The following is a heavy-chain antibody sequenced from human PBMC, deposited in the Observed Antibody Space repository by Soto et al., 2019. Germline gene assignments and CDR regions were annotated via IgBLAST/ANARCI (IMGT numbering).Heavy chain of an antibody. J-gene: IGHJ6*02. CDR1: GFTFSSYA. CDR2: ISGSGGST. Sequence: GGSLRLSCAASGFTFSSYAMSWVRQAPGKGLEWVSVISGSGGSTYYADSVKGRFTISRDNSKNTLYLQMSSLRAEDTAVYFCARAASYYGLDVWGQGTTVTVSS. CDR3: ARAASYYGLDV. V-gene: IGHV3-23*01.